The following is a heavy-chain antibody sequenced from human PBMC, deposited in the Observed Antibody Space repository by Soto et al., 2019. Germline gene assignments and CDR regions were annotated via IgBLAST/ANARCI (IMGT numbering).Heavy chain of an antibody. J-gene: IGHJ4*02. V-gene: IGHV1-46*01. CDR2: INPSGGST. CDR1: GYTFTSYY. D-gene: IGHD5-12*01. Sequence: QVQLVQSGAEVKKPGASVKVSCKASGYTFTSYYMHWVRQAPGQGLEWMGVINPSGGSTDYAQKFQGRVTMTGDTSTSTVYMDLSSLRSEDTAVFYCAREGNGYNLGPSVDFDYWGQGTLVTVSS. CDR3: AREGNGYNLGPSVDFDY.